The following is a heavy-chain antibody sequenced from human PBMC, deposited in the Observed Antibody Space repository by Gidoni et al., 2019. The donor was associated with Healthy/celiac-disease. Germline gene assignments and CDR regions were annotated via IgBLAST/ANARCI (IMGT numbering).Heavy chain of an antibody. J-gene: IGHJ6*02. V-gene: IGHV3-21*01. D-gene: IGHD2-15*01. Sequence: GGLVKPGGFLRLACAASGVTVSSYSMNWVRQAPGKGREWVSSISSSSSYIYYADSVKGRFTIARDNAKNSLYLQMNRLRAEDTAVYYCARVGDCSGGGCYYYYYYDGMDVWGQGTTVTVSS. CDR3: ARVGDCSGGGCYYYYYYDGMDV. CDR1: GVTVSSYS. CDR2: ISSSSSYI.